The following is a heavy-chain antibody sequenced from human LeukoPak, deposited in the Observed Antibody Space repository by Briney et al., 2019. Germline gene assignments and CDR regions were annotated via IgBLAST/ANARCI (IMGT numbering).Heavy chain of an antibody. J-gene: IGHJ6*02. CDR1: GLTVSGNY. CDR3: VRDRWPGLGDF. CDR2: LYSGGTT. V-gene: IGHV3-66*01. Sequence: GGSLRLSCAASGLTVSGNYMSWVRQAPGKGLEWVSVLYSGGTTYYADPVKGRFTISRDNSKNTLYLQMSSLRAEDTAVYYCVRDRWPGLGDFWGQGTTVTVSS. D-gene: IGHD6-19*01.